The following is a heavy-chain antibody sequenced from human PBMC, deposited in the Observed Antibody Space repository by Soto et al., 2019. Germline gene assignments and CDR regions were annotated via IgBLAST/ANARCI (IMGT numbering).Heavy chain of an antibody. D-gene: IGHD2-15*01. J-gene: IGHJ4*02. Sequence: PGGSMRLSCAASGFTFSSYGMHWVRQAPGKGLEWVAVISYDGSNKYYADSVKGRFTISRDNSKNTLYLQMNSLRAEDTAVYYCAKDTYCSGGSCYGGIDYWGQGTLVTVSS. CDR2: ISYDGSNK. V-gene: IGHV3-30*18. CDR1: GFTFSSYG. CDR3: AKDTYCSGGSCYGGIDY.